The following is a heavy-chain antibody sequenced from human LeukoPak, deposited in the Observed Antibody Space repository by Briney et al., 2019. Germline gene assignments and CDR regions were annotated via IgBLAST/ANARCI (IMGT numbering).Heavy chain of an antibody. D-gene: IGHD3-10*01. V-gene: IGHV4-38-2*02. CDR1: GYSISSGYY. CDR2: IYHSGST. Sequence: PSETLSLTCAVSGYSISSGYYWGWIRPPPGKGLEWIGSIYHSGSTYCNPSLKSRVTISVDTSKNQFSLKLSSVTAADTAVYYCARDIGTYGSGSYYSDAFDIWGQGTMVTVSS. CDR3: ARDIGTYGSGSYYSDAFDI. J-gene: IGHJ3*02.